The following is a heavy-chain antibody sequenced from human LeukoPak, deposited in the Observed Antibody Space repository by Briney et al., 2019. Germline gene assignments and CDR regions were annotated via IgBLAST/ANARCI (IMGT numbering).Heavy chain of an antibody. CDR2: IYYSGST. J-gene: IGHJ5*02. CDR3: PRHLMANWFDP. V-gene: IGHV4-39*01. D-gene: IGHD5-24*01. CDR1: GGSISSSSYY. Sequence: SETLSLTCTVSGGSISSSSYYWGWIRQPPGKGLEWIGSIYYSGSTYYNPSLKSRVTISVDTSKNQFSLKLSSVTAADTAVYYCPRHLMANWFDPWGQGTLVTVSS.